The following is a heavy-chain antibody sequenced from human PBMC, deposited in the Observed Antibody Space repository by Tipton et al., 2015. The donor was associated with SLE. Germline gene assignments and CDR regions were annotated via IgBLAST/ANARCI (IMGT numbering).Heavy chain of an antibody. CDR3: AREGAVAGIGFDY. V-gene: IGHV3-7*01. Sequence: GSLRLSCAASGFSLSHYWMTWVRQAPGKGLEWVANINQDENVQNYVDSVRGRFTISRDNTKNSLYLQMSSLRAEDTAVYYCAREGAVAGIGFDYWGQGTLITVSS. CDR2: INQDENVQ. CDR1: GFSLSHYW. D-gene: IGHD6-19*01. J-gene: IGHJ4*02.